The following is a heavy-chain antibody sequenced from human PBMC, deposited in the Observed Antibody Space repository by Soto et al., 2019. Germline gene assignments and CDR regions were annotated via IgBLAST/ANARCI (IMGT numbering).Heavy chain of an antibody. Sequence: QVQLQESGPGLVKPSETLSLTCAVSGGSIDTPNWWSWYRRPPGKGLAWIGAMYRSGSSNRNPSLNIRVTISLDTSNNHFSPKLTSLTAADTAICYCAREGFDHRTDSWGEGIPVTVS. CDR2: MYRSGSS. J-gene: IGHJ4*02. V-gene: IGHV4-4*02. CDR1: GGSIDTPNW. CDR3: AREGFDHRTDS.